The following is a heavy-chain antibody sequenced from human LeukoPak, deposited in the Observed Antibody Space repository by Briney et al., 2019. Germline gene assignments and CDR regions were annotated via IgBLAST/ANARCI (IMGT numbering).Heavy chain of an antibody. CDR2: INSDGSST. CDR3: ARVGDYYYYFIHV. Sequence: GGSLRLSCAASGFTFSSYWMHWVHQAPGKGLVWVSRINSDGSSTSYADSVKGRFTISRDNAKNSLYLQMNSLRAEDTAVYYCARVGDYYYYFIHVWGKGTTVTISS. V-gene: IGHV3-74*01. J-gene: IGHJ6*03. CDR1: GFTFSSYW.